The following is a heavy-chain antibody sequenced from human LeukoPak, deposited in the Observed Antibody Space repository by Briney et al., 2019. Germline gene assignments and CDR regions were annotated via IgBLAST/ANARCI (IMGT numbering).Heavy chain of an antibody. D-gene: IGHD6-13*01. Sequence: PGGSLRLSCAASGFTFSSYAMSWVRQAPGKGLEWVSAIGGSGGSTYYADSVKGRFTISRNNSKNTLYLQMNRLRADDTAVYHCAKEGYASSWYRFDYWGQGTLVTVSS. CDR1: GFTFSSYA. V-gene: IGHV3-23*01. J-gene: IGHJ4*02. CDR3: AKEGYASSWYRFDY. CDR2: IGGSGGST.